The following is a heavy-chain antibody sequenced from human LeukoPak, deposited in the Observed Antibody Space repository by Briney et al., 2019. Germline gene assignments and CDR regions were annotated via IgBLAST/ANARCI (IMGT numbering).Heavy chain of an antibody. CDR1: GFTFSSYA. CDR3: AKGGENVVITCTDY. J-gene: IGHJ4*02. V-gene: IGHV3-23*01. Sequence: GGSLRLSCAASGFTFSSYAMSWVRQAPGKGLEWVSAISGSGGSTYYADSVKGRFTISRDNSKNTLYLQMNSLRAEDTAVYYCAKGGENVVITCTDYWGQGTLVTASS. D-gene: IGHD3-22*01. CDR2: ISGSGGST.